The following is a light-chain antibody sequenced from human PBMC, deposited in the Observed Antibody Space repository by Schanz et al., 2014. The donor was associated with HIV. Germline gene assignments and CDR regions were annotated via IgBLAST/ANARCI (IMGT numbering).Light chain of an antibody. CDR1: QRLSSSY. V-gene: IGKV3-20*01. J-gene: IGKJ4*01. CDR2: ATS. CDR3: QQYHTSPST. Sequence: EIVLTQSPGSLSLSPGGRATLSCAASQRLSSSYLAWYQQKRDQPPRLVIYATSSRAAGIPDRFSGTGSGTDFTLTISRLEPEDFAVYYCQQYHTSPSTFGGGTKVEIK.